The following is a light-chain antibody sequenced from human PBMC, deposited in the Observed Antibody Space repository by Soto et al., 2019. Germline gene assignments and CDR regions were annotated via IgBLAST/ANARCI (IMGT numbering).Light chain of an antibody. CDR3: QLWVSSSHHFYA. V-gene: IGLV3-21*02. CDR1: NSGSKS. J-gene: IGLJ1*01. Sequence: SYELTQPPSVSGAPGQTARITCGGDNSGSKSVHWYQQKPGQAPVLVVYNDRDRPSGIPERFSGSNSGNTATLTISRVEAGDEADYYCQLWVSSSHHFYAFGTGTKLTVL. CDR2: NDR.